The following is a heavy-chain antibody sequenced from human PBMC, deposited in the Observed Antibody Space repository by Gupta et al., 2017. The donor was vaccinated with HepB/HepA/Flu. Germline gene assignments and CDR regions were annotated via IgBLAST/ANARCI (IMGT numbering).Heavy chain of an antibody. CDR1: GASINSGNYF. CDR2: IYYTGSA. CDR3: ALLRCTRADCRVGGQFDY. Sequence: QVQLQESGPGLVTPSQTLSLTCTVSGASINSGNYFWSWIRQHPGKGLEWIGYIYYTGSAYYIPSLTSRLTMSIDTPKNQFTLQLKSVTPADTAVYYCALLRCTRADCRVGGQFDYWGQGSLVTVSS. J-gene: IGHJ4*02. D-gene: IGHD2-8*02. V-gene: IGHV4-31*03.